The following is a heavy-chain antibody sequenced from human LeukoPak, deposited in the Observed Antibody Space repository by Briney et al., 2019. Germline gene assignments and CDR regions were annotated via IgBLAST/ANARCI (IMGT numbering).Heavy chain of an antibody. CDR1: GYTFTSYY. CDR2: INPNSGGT. J-gene: IGHJ3*02. Sequence: ASVKVSCKSSGYTFTSYYMYWVRQAPGQGLEWMGWINPNSGGTNYAQKFQGRVTMTRDTSISTAYMELSRLRSDDTAVYYCARDYYDSSGFGAFDIWGQGTMVTVSS. CDR3: ARDYYDSSGFGAFDI. D-gene: IGHD3-22*01. V-gene: IGHV1-2*02.